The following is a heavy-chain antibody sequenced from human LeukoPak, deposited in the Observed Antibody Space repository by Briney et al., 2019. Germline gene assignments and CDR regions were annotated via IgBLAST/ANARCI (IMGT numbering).Heavy chain of an antibody. J-gene: IGHJ4*02. CDR3: ANGGGDGYNNY. V-gene: IGHV3-66*02. CDR2: IYSGGST. Sequence: GGSLRLSCAASGFPVSSNYMSWLRQAPGKGLEWVSVIYSGGSTYYADSVKGRFTISRDNSKNTLYLQMNSLRAEDTAVYYCANGGGDGYNNYWGQGTLVTVSS. D-gene: IGHD5-24*01. CDR1: GFPVSSNY.